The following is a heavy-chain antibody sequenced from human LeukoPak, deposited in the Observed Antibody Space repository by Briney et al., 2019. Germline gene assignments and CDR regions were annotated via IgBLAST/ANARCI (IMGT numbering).Heavy chain of an antibody. CDR3: AREDYGDYRH. V-gene: IGHV3-48*01. J-gene: IGHJ4*02. Sequence: GGSLRLSCAASGFTFSSYSMNWVRQAPGKGLEWVSYISSSSSTIYYADSVKGRFTISRENAKNSLYLKMNSLRAEDTAVYYCAREDYGDYRHWGQGTLVTVSS. CDR2: ISSSSSTI. CDR1: GFTFSSYS. D-gene: IGHD4-17*01.